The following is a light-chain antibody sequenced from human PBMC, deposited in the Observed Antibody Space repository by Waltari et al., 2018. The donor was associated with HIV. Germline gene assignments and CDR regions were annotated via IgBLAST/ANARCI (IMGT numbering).Light chain of an antibody. CDR1: QTVSSY. CDR2: GAS. J-gene: IGKJ4*01. Sequence: EIVMTQSPATLSVSPGERATLSCRASQTVSSYLAWYQQKPDQAPRLLIFGASTRATGIPARFSGSGSGTEFTLTISSLQSEDFAVYYCHQYYIWPRTFGGGTKVEVK. CDR3: HQYYIWPRT. V-gene: IGKV3-15*01.